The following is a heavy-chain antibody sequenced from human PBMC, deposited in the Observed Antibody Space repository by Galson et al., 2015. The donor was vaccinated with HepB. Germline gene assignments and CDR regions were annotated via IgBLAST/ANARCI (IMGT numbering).Heavy chain of an antibody. J-gene: IGHJ4*02. CDR1: GFTFSSYA. CDR2: ISYDGSNK. CDR3: ATEVAAAGTIDY. V-gene: IGHV3-30-3*01. Sequence: SLRLSCAASGFTFSSYAMHWVRQAPGKGLEWVAVISYDGSNKYYADSVKGRFTISRDNSKNTLYLQMNSLRAEDTAVYYCATEVAAAGTIDYWGQGTLVTVSS. D-gene: IGHD6-13*01.